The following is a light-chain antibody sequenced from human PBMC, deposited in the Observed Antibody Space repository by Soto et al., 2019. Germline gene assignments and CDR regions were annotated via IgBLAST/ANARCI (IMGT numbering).Light chain of an antibody. CDR3: QQRSNWPRLT. Sequence: EMVLTQSPATLSLSPLEIATLSCRASQSVSSYLAWYQQKPGQAPRLLIYDASNRATGIPARFSGSGSGTDFTLTISSLEPEDFAVYYCQQRSNWPRLTFGGGTKVDIK. V-gene: IGKV3-11*01. CDR2: DAS. CDR1: QSVSSY. J-gene: IGKJ4*01.